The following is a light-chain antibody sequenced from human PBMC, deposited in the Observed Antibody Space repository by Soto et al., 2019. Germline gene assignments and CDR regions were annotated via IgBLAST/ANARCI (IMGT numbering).Light chain of an antibody. CDR1: QSVSSSD. CDR3: QQYGSSPLYT. V-gene: IGKV3-20*01. CDR2: GAS. Sequence: EIVLTQSPGTLSLSPGERATLSCRASQSVSSSDLAWYQQKPGQAPRLLIYGASSRSPGIPDGFSGSGSGTDFTLTISRVEPEDFAVYYCQQYGSSPLYTFGHGTKVDIK. J-gene: IGKJ3*01.